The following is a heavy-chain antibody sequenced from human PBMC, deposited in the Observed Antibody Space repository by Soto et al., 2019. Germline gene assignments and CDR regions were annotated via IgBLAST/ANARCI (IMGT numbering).Heavy chain of an antibody. CDR2: IIPVFGRT. J-gene: IGHJ6*02. CDR3: AREWPGPAGPEAVRYYSYGLDV. D-gene: IGHD6-13*01. Sequence: ASVKVSCKASGGTFRSNAFSWVRQAPGQGLEWMGGIIPVFGRTNYPQKFQGRVTVTADESTSTVYMELSRLRSEDTAIYYCAREWPGPAGPEAVRYYSYGLDVWGQGTTVTVSS. V-gene: IGHV1-69*13. CDR1: GGTFRSNA.